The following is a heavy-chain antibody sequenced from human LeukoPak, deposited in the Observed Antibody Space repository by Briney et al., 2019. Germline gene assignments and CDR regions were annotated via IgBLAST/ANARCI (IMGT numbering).Heavy chain of an antibody. D-gene: IGHD5-18*01. V-gene: IGHV1-46*01. CDR1: GYTFTSYY. Sequence: ASVKVSCKASGYTFTSYYMHWVRQAPGQGLEWMGIINPSGGSTSYAQKFQGRVTMTRDTSTSTVYMELCSLRSEDTAVYYCARDGTFGGYSYGLAYFDYWGQGTLVTVSS. CDR3: ARDGTFGGYSYGLAYFDY. CDR2: INPSGGST. J-gene: IGHJ4*02.